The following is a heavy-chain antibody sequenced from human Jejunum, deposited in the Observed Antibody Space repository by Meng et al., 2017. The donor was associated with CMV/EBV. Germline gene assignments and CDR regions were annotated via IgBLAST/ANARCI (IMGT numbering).Heavy chain of an antibody. D-gene: IGHD6-19*01. CDR1: GFTFSSDW. CDR2: INTDGRNT. V-gene: IGHV3-74*01. J-gene: IGHJ4*02. Sequence: EGQLWGSGGGLVQPGGSLRLACAASGFTFSSDWMHWARQAPGKGLEWVSRINTDGRNTNYADSVKGRFTISRDNAKNTLYLQMNSLRVEDTAIYYCARDYYSSGTHWGQGTLVTVSS. CDR3: ARDYYSSGTH.